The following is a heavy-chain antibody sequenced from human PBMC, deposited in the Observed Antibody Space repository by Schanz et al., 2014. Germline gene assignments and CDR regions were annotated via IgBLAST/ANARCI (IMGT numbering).Heavy chain of an antibody. Sequence: EVQVVESGGGLVQPGGSLRLSCVASGFNVSKNYMSWVRQAPGKGLEWVSIIYTDGSTYYADSVRDRFTISRDNSKNMLYLQINNLRAEDTAVYYCARGTDTAMEHRPFDYWGQGTLVTVSS. D-gene: IGHD5-18*01. CDR1: GFNVSKNY. J-gene: IGHJ4*02. CDR2: IYTDGST. V-gene: IGHV3-66*01. CDR3: ARGTDTAMEHRPFDY.